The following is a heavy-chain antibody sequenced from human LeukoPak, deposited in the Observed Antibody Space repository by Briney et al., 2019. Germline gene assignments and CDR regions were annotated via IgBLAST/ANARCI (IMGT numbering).Heavy chain of an antibody. V-gene: IGHV4-59*01. Sequence: SETLFLTCTVSGDFITAYYWSWIRQSPGKGLEWIGYIYYTETSYNPSLKSRVTISADTSKNQFSLKLYSVTAADTAVYYCATRKLGNDYWGQGTLVTVSS. CDR3: ATRKLGNDY. J-gene: IGHJ4*02. CDR1: GDFITAYY. CDR2: IYYTET. D-gene: IGHD7-27*01.